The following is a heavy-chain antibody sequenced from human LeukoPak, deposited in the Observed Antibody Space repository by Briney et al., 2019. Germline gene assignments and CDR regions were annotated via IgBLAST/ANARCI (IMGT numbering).Heavy chain of an antibody. V-gene: IGHV4-39*07. CDR2: IYDSGST. J-gene: IGHJ6*02. CDR1: GGSIRSSYYY. D-gene: IGHD2-2*02. CDR3: ARVKGSKYCSSTSCYKGPQSYYYYGMDV. Sequence: SETLSLTCTVSGGSIRSSYYYWGWIRQPPGKGLEWIGSIYDSGSTYYNPSLKSRVTISVDTSKNQFSLKLSSVTAADTAVYYCARVKGSKYCSSTSCYKGPQSYYYYGMDVWGQGTTVTVSS.